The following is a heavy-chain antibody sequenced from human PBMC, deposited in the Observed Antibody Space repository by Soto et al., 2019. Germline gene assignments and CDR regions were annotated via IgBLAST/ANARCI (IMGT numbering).Heavy chain of an antibody. CDR3: ARVRSSGWYSSLYFDY. J-gene: IGHJ4*02. CDR2: ISYDGSNK. Sequence: GGSLRLSCAASGFTFSSYAMHWVRQAPGKGLEWVAVISYDGSNKYYADSVKGRFTISRDNSKNTLYLQMNSLRAEDTAVYYCARVRSSGWYSSLYFDYWGQGTLVTVSS. V-gene: IGHV3-30-3*01. D-gene: IGHD6-19*01. CDR1: GFTFSSYA.